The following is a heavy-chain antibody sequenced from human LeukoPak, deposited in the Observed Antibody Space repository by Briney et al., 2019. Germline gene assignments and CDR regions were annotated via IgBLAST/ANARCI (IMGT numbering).Heavy chain of an antibody. J-gene: IGHJ1*01. D-gene: IGHD2-21*02. Sequence: ASVKVSCKASGGTFSSYAISWVRQAPGQGVEWMGRIIPILGIANYAQKFQGRVTITADKSTSTAYMELSSLRSEDTAVYYCARVRTSCGGDCYSAEYFQHWGQGTLVTVSS. CDR3: ARVRTSCGGDCYSAEYFQH. CDR1: GGTFSSYA. CDR2: IIPILGIA. V-gene: IGHV1-69*04.